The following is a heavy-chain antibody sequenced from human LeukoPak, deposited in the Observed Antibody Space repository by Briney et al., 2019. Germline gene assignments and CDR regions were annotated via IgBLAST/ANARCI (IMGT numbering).Heavy chain of an antibody. CDR1: GGSINSYY. J-gene: IGHJ4*02. CDR2: IYYSGST. D-gene: IGHD6-13*01. V-gene: IGHV4-59*01. Sequence: SETLSLTCTVSGGSINSYYWSWIRQPPGKGLEWIGYIYYSGSTNYNPSLKSRVTISVDTSKNQFSLRLSSVTAADTAVYYCARDSGSIAEPGTGGDYWGLGTLVTVSS. CDR3: ARDSGSIAEPGTGGDY.